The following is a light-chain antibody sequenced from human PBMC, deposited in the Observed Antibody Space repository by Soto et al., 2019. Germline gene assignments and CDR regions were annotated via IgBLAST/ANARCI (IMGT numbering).Light chain of an antibody. Sequence: DIQMTQSPLSLSASVGESVTITCRGSQNITNFLNWYQRKPGKPPRLLIFRTSSLQSGVPSRFRGSRSETDFSLTISGLQPDDFATYICQQSYRSPLNFGPGTRVA. CDR3: QQSYRSPLN. CDR1: QNITNF. CDR2: RTS. V-gene: IGKV1-39*01. J-gene: IGKJ3*01.